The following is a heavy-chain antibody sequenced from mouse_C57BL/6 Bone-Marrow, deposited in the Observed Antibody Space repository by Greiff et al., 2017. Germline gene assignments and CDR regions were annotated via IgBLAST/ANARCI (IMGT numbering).Heavy chain of an antibody. J-gene: IGHJ2*01. CDR3: TATVVPRDYFDY. CDR1: GFNIKDDY. D-gene: IGHD1-1*01. Sequence: EVQLQQSGAELVRPGASVKLSCTASGFNIKDDYMHWVKQRPEQGLEWIGWIDPENGDTEYASKFQGKATITADTSSNTAYLQLSSLTSEDTAVYDGTATVVPRDYFDYWGQGTTLTVSS. V-gene: IGHV14-4*01. CDR2: IDPENGDT.